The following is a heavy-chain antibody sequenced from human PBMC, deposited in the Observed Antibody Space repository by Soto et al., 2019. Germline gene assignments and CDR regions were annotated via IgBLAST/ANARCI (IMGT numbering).Heavy chain of an antibody. J-gene: IGHJ3*02. CDR1: GYTFTSYG. D-gene: IGHD1-7*01. CDR3: ARDLITGTYDDAFDI. Sequence: ASVTVSCQASGYTFTSYGISWVRQAPGQGLEWMGWISAYNGNTNYAQKLQGRVTMTTDTSTSTAYMELRSLRSDDTAVYYCARDLITGTYDDAFDIWGQGTMVTVSS. V-gene: IGHV1-18*01. CDR2: ISAYNGNT.